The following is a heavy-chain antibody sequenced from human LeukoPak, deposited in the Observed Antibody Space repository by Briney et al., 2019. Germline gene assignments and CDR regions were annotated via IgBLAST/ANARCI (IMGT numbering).Heavy chain of an antibody. Sequence: PGGSLRLSCAASGFTFSTYAMSWVRQAPGKGLEWLAVISYDGSNDYYAGSLKGRFTMSRDNSRNTLYLQIKSLRPNDTAVYYCARDAGGAFYWYFDLWGRGTQVTVSS. CDR2: ISYDGSND. J-gene: IGHJ2*01. CDR1: GFTFSTYA. CDR3: ARDAGGAFYWYFDL. D-gene: IGHD1-26*01. V-gene: IGHV3-30-3*01.